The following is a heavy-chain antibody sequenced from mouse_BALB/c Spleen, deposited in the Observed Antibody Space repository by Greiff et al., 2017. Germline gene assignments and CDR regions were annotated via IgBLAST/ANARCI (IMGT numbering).Heavy chain of an antibody. CDR2: IWAGGST. V-gene: IGHV2-9*02. Sequence: VKLQESGPGLVAPSQSLSITCTVSGFSLTSYGVHWVRQPPGKGLEWLGVIWAGGSTNYNSALMSRLSISKDNSKSQVFLKMNSLQTDDTAMYYCARGGNYVGYFDYWGQGTTLTVSS. J-gene: IGHJ2*01. CDR3: ARGGNYVGYFDY. D-gene: IGHD2-1*01. CDR1: GFSLTSYG.